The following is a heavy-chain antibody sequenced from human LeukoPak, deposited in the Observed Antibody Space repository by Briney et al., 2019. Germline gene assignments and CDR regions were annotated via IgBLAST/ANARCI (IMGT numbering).Heavy chain of an antibody. D-gene: IGHD7-27*01. CDR2: ITHTETY. J-gene: IGHJ4*02. V-gene: IGHV4-34*01. Sequence: KSSETLSLTCAVYGGSFSGYYWSWVRQPPGKGLEWIGNITHTETYNFNPSLKSRVTLSVDTSKNHFSLKLSSVTAADTAVYYCARGHWGNGLDYWGQGTLVTVSS. CDR3: ARGHWGNGLDY. CDR1: GGSFSGYY.